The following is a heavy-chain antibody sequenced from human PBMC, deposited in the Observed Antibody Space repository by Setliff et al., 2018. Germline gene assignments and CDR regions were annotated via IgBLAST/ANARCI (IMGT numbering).Heavy chain of an antibody. CDR3: ARAPSSSSASWFDP. V-gene: IGHV3-21*01. Sequence: PGGSLRLSCAASGFTFSSNNMHWVRQAPGKGLEWVSCISGSSSYIYYADAEKGRFTISRDNAKNSLYLQMNSLRAEDTAVYYCARAPSSSSASWFDPWGQGTLVTVSS. CDR2: ISGSSSYI. D-gene: IGHD6-6*01. CDR1: GFTFSSNN. J-gene: IGHJ5*02.